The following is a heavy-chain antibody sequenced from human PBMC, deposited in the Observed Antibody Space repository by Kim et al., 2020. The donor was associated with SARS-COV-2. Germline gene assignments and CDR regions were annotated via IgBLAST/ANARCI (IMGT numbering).Heavy chain of an antibody. Sequence: YYADSVKGRFAISRDDSRNTVYLQMNSVRAEDTAVYFCAREPSTYFDYWGQGTLVTVSS. CDR3: AREPSTYFDY. V-gene: IGHV3-66*01. J-gene: IGHJ4*02.